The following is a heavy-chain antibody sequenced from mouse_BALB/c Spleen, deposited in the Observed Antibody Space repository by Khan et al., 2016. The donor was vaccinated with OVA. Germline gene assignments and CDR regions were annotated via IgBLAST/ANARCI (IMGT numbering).Heavy chain of an antibody. D-gene: IGHD1-1*02. CDR1: GFTFSSFG. CDR2: ISSGSSTI. CDR3: AREGWGY. Sequence: EVQRVESGGGLVQPGGSRKLSCAASGFTFSSFGMHWVRQAPEKGLEWVAYISSGSSTIYYADTVKGRFTISGDNPKNTLFLQMTSLRSEDTAMYYCAREGWGYWGQGTTLTVSS. V-gene: IGHV5-17*02. J-gene: IGHJ2*01.